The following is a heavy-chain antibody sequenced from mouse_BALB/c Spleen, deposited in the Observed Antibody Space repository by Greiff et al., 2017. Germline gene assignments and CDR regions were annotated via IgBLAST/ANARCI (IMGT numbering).Heavy chain of an antibody. CDR1: GYTFTSYY. CDR3: ARGAFYAMDY. CDR2: IYPGDGST. Sequence: VQVVESGPELVKPGASVKMSCKASGYTFTSYYIHWVKQRPGQGLEWIGWIYPGDGSTKYNEKFKGKTTLTADKSSSTAYMLLSSLTSEDSAIYFCARGAFYAMDYWGQGTSVTVSS. V-gene: IGHV1S56*01. J-gene: IGHJ4*01.